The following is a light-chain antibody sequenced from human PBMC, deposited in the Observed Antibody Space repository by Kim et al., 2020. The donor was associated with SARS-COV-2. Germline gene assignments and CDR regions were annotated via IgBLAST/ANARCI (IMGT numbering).Light chain of an antibody. CDR2: DNN. Sequence: GQKVTRSCSGSSSNIGNNYVSWYQQLPGTAPKLLIYDNNKRPSGIPDRFSGSKSGTSATLGITGLQTGDEADYYCGTWDSSLSAVVFGGGTQLTVL. CDR1: SSNIGNNY. J-gene: IGLJ2*01. CDR3: GTWDSSLSAVV. V-gene: IGLV1-51*01.